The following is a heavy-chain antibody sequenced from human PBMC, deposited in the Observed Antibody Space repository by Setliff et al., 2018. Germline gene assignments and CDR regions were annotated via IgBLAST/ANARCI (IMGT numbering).Heavy chain of an antibody. D-gene: IGHD3-10*01. J-gene: IGHJ5*02. CDR1: GESFSGYF. CDR3: ARVLVLGYNWFDP. V-gene: IGHV4-34*01. CDR2: ISHSGNT. Sequence: SETLSLTCAVYGESFSGYFWSWIRQTPEKGLEWIGEISHSGNTNYNPSFKSRVTISIGTSKNQFSLKVNSVTAADTAVYFCARVLVLGYNWFDPWGQGTLVTVSS.